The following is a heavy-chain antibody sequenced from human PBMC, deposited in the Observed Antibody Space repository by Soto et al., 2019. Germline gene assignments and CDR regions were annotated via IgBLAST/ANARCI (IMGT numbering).Heavy chain of an antibody. CDR2: INPSGGST. V-gene: IGHV1-46*01. CDR3: ARDVRAAAGTRANAFDI. D-gene: IGHD6-13*01. CDR1: GYTFTSYY. J-gene: IGHJ3*02. Sequence: QVQLVQSGAEVKKPGASVKVSCKASGYTFTSYYMHWVRQAPGQGLEWMGIINPSGGSTSYAQKFQGRVTMTRDTSTSTVYMELSSLRSEDTAVYYCARDVRAAAGTRANAFDIWGQGTMVTVSS.